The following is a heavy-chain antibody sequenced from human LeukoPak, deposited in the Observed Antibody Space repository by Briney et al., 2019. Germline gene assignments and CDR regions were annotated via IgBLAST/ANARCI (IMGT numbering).Heavy chain of an antibody. Sequence: SGTLSLTFAVSGGSITSNWYSWVRQPPGKGLEWIGVIQHSGSTSYLPSLKSRVSISVDKSKNQFSLKLSSVTAADTAVYYCARAASYNLDYWGQGTMVTVSS. J-gene: IGHJ4*02. D-gene: IGHD5-24*01. CDR3: ARAASYNLDY. CDR2: IQHSGST. V-gene: IGHV4-4*02. CDR1: GGSITSNW.